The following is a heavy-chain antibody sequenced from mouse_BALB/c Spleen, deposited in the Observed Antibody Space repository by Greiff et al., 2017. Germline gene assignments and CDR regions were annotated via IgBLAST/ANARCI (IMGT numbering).Heavy chain of an antibody. V-gene: IGHV2-6-4*01. CDR1: GFSLSRYS. J-gene: IGHJ3*01. Sequence: VNVVESGPGLVAPSQSLSITCTVSGFSLSRYSVHWVRQPPGKGLEWLGMIWGGGSTDYNSALKSRLSISKDNSKSQVFLKMNSLQTDDTAMYYCASSMITTGFAYWGQGTLVTVSA. CDR3: ASSMITTGFAY. CDR2: IWGGGST. D-gene: IGHD2-4*01.